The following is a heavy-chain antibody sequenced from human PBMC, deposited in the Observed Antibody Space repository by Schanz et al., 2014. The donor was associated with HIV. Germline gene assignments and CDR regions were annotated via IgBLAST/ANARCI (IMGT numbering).Heavy chain of an antibody. CDR2: ISSSGTYI. CDR1: GFTFSSYT. Sequence: EVQLVESGGGPVKPGGSLRLSCVASGFTFSSYTMNWVRQAPGKGLEWVSSISSSGTYIYYADSVKGRFTISRDNAKDGLYLQMNSLRVEDTAVYYCARDGLSSRGWFDPWGQGTLVTVSS. J-gene: IGHJ5*02. V-gene: IGHV3-21*06. D-gene: IGHD1-26*01. CDR3: ARDGLSSRGWFDP.